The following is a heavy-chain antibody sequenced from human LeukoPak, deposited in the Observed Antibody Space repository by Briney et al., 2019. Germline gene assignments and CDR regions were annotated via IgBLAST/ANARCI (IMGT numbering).Heavy chain of an antibody. Sequence: GRSLRLSCAASGFTFSSYGMHWVRQAPGKGLEWVAVIWYDGSNKYYVDSVEGRFTISRDNSKNTLYLQMNSLRAEDTAVYYCAKDSSRIAVELVGPHYWGQGTLVTVSS. CDR1: GFTFSSYG. CDR2: IWYDGSNK. J-gene: IGHJ4*02. D-gene: IGHD6-19*01. CDR3: AKDSSRIAVELVGPHY. V-gene: IGHV3-33*06.